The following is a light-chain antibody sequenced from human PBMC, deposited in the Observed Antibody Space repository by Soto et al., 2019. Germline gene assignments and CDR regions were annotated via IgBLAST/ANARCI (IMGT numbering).Light chain of an antibody. CDR1: QGISSY. V-gene: IGKV1-9*01. J-gene: IGKJ1*01. CDR2: TAS. Sequence: IQLTQSPSSLSASVGDRVTITCRASQGISSYLAWYQQKPGKAPKLLIHTASTLQSGVPSRFSGSGSGTDFTLTISSLQPEDFATYYCQQLNSLWTFVQGTKV. CDR3: QQLNSLWT.